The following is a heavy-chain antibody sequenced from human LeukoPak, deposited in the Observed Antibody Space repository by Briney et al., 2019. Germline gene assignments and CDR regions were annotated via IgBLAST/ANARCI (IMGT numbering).Heavy chain of an antibody. V-gene: IGHV3-23*01. CDR2: ISGSGDST. J-gene: IGHJ3*02. CDR3: AREGRESGSYYGGGDVGAFDI. D-gene: IGHD1-26*01. Sequence: PGGSLRLSCAVSGFTFRSYAMGWVRQAPGKGLECVSGISGSGDSTHYADSVKGRFTISRDTSKNTLFLQMNSLRAEDTAVYYCAREGRESGSYYGGGDVGAFDIWGQGTMVTVSS. CDR1: GFTFRSYA.